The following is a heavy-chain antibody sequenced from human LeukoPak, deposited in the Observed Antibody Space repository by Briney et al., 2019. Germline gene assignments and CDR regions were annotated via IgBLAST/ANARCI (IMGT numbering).Heavy chain of an antibody. Sequence: GRSLRLSCAASGFTFDDYAMHWVRQAPGQGLDWVSGISWNSGSIGYADSVKGRFTISRDNAKNSLYLKMNSLRAEDTSLYYCAKGLRYFDWPGPFDYWGQGTLVTVSS. V-gene: IGHV3-9*01. CDR2: ISWNSGSI. J-gene: IGHJ4*02. CDR1: GFTFDDYA. D-gene: IGHD3-9*01. CDR3: AKGLRYFDWPGPFDY.